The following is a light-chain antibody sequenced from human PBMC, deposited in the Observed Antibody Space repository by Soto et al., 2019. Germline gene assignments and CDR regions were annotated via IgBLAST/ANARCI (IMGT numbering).Light chain of an antibody. Sequence: QLVLTQSPSASASLGASVKLTCTLSSGHSSYAIAWHQQQPEKRPRYLMKINSDGSHSKGDGIPDRFSGSSSGAERYLTISSLQSEDEADYYCQTWGTGIQVFGGGTKLTVL. CDR1: SGHSSYA. CDR2: INSDGSH. J-gene: IGLJ2*01. CDR3: QTWGTGIQV. V-gene: IGLV4-69*01.